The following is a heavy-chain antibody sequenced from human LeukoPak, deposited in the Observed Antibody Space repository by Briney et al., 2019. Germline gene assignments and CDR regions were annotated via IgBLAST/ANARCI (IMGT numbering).Heavy chain of an antibody. J-gene: IGHJ3*02. V-gene: IGHV1-2*02. CDR3: ARGPKVLLWFGELTNAFDI. CDR1: GYTFTGYY. Sequence: ASVKVSCKASGYTFTGYYMHWVRQAPGQGLEWMGWINPNSGGTNYAQKFQGRVTMTRDTSISTAYMELSRLRSDDTAVYYCARGPKVLLWFGELTNAFDIWGQGTMVTVSS. CDR2: INPNSGGT. D-gene: IGHD3-10*01.